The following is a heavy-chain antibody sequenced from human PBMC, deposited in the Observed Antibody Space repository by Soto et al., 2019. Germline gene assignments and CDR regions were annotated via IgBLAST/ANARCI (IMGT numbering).Heavy chain of an antibody. CDR2: IYHSGST. CDR3: AKLFGDYTGY. Sequence: PSETLSLTCAVSGGSISSSNWWSWVRQPPGKGLEWIGEIYHSGSTNYNPSLKSRVSISIDRSRNQFSLKLTSVTAADTGVYYCAKLFGDYTGYWGQGTQVTVSS. D-gene: IGHD4-17*01. CDR1: GGSISSSNW. J-gene: IGHJ4*01. V-gene: IGHV4-4*02.